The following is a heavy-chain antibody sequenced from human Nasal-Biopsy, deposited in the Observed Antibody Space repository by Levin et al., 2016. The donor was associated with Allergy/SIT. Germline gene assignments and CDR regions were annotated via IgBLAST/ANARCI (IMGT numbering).Heavy chain of an antibody. V-gene: IGHV3-21*04. CDR2: IDTTSIYK. D-gene: IGHD3-22*01. CDR3: ARVGTGYYFFDY. Sequence: GSLRLSCVASGFTFSSHSINWVRQGPGKGLEWVSSIDTTSIYKSYADSVKGRFTISRDNAKNSVHLQINSLTAEDTALYFCARVGTGYYFFDYWGQGTLVTVSS. J-gene: IGHJ4*02. CDR1: GFTFSSHS.